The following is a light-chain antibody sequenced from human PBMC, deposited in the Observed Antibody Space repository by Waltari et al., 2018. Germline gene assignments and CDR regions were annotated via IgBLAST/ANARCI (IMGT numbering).Light chain of an antibody. CDR1: QGISSY. CDR2: AAS. Sequence: AIRMTQSPSSLSASTGDRVTITCRASQGISSYLAWYQQKPGQAPKLLIYAASTLQSGVPSRFSGSGSGTDFTLTISCLQSEDFATYYCQQYYSYPPYTFGQGTKLEIK. CDR3: QQYYSYPPYT. V-gene: IGKV1-8*01. J-gene: IGKJ2*01.